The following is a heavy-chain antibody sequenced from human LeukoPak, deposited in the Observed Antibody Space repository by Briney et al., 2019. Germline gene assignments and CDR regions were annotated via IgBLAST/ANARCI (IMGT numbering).Heavy chain of an antibody. J-gene: IGHJ4*02. Sequence: SVKASCKASGGTFSSYAISWVRQAPGQGLEWMGRIIPIFGTANYAQKFQGRVTITADKSTSTAYMELSSLRSEDTAVYFCARVGDFWSGYRSVDYWGQGTLVTVSS. CDR1: GGTFSSYA. CDR3: ARVGDFWSGYRSVDY. V-gene: IGHV1-69*06. CDR2: IIPIFGTA. D-gene: IGHD3-3*01.